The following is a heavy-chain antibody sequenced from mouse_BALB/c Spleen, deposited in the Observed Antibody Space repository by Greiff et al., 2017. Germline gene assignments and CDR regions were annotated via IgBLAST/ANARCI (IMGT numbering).Heavy chain of an antibody. CDR1: GFTFTDYY. D-gene: IGHD3-2*01. CDR3: ARRETARVLFAY. Sequence: EVHLVESGGGLVQPGGSLRLSCATSGFTFTDYYMSWVRQPPGKALEWLGFIRNKANGYTTEYSASVKGRFTISRDNSQSILYLQMNTLRAEDSATDYCARRETARVLFAYWGQGTLVTVSA. V-gene: IGHV7-3*02. J-gene: IGHJ3*01. CDR2: IRNKANGYTT.